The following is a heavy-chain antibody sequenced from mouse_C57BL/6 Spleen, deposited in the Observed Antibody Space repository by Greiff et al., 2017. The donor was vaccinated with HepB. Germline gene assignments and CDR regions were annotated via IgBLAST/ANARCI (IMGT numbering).Heavy chain of an antibody. V-gene: IGHV5-17*01. CDR1: GFTFSDYG. J-gene: IGHJ4*01. CDR2: ISSGSSTN. CDR3: ARIQEDYYAMDY. Sequence: EVMLVESGGGLVKPGGSLKLSCAASGFTFSDYGMHWVRQAPEKGLEWVAYISSGSSTNYYADTVKGRFTISSDNAKNTLFLQMTSLRSEDTAMYYCARIQEDYYAMDYWGQGTSVTVSS.